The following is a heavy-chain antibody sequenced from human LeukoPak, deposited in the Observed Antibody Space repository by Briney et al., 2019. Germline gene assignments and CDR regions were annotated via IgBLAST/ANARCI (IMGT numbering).Heavy chain of an antibody. D-gene: IGHD2-2*01. CDR1: GFTFSRHA. CDR2: IIGSGATT. Sequence: GGSLRLSCAASGFTFSRHAMSWVRQAPGKGLEWVSSIIGSGATTYSAESVKGRFTISRDNSKNTLYLQMNSLRAEDTAVYYCASGGYCSSTTCYGYNFYYMDVWGKGTTVTVSS. CDR3: ASGGYCSSTTCYGYNFYYMDV. V-gene: IGHV3-23*01. J-gene: IGHJ6*03.